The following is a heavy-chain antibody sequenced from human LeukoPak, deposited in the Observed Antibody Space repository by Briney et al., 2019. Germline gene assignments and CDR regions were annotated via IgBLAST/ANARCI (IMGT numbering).Heavy chain of an antibody. D-gene: IGHD3-10*01. CDR1: RYTFSNDA. CDR2: INTGNGDT. V-gene: IGHV1-3*04. CDR3: ARDPGSRSYWSNSGMDV. Sequence: GASVKVSCKASRYTFSNDAMHWVRQAPGERLEWMGWINTGNGDTEYSQKFQGRVAITRDTSASTSYMELSSLRSEDTAVYYCARDPGSRSYWSNSGMDVWGQGTTVTVSS. J-gene: IGHJ6*02.